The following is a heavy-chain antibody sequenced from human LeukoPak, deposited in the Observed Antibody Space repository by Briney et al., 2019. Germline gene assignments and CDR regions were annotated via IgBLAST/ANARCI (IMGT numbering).Heavy chain of an antibody. CDR1: GGSISSYY. J-gene: IGHJ4*02. CDR3: ARAGRTLESAY. V-gene: IGHV4-59*01. CDR2: IYYSGST. Sequence: SETLSLTCTVSGGSISSYYWSWIRQPPGKGLEWIGYIYYSGSTNYNPSLKSRVTISVDTSKNQFSLKLSSVTAADTAVYYCARAGRTLESAYWGQGTLVTVSS. D-gene: IGHD3-10*01.